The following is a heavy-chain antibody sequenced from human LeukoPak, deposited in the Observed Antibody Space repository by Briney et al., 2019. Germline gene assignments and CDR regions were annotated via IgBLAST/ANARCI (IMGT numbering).Heavy chain of an antibody. CDR3: ARGRLGYCSSTSCYTRVRHWFDP. Sequence: PSETLSLTCTVSGGSISSGSYYWSWIRQPAGKGLEWIGRIYTSGSTNYNPSLKSRVTISVDTSKNQFSLKLSSVTAADTAVYYCARGRLGYCSSTSCYTRVRHWFDPWGQGTLVTVSS. CDR1: GGSISSGSYY. J-gene: IGHJ5*02. V-gene: IGHV4-61*02. CDR2: IYTSGST. D-gene: IGHD2-2*02.